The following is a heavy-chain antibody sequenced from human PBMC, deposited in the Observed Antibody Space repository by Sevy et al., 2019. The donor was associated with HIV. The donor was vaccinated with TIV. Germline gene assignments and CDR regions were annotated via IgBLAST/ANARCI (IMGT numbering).Heavy chain of an antibody. D-gene: IGHD3-10*01. J-gene: IGHJ4*02. CDR1: GYIFTNSG. CDR2: IGVYNGNL. V-gene: IGHV1-18*01. CDR3: ARVPTYNYGSATSFDY. Sequence: ASVKVACKTSGYIFTNSGITWVRQAPGQGLEWMGWIGVYNGNLKYAEKFQGRVTMTTDTSTSTAYMELTSLRSDDTGVYYCARVPTYNYGSATSFDYWGQGTLVTVSS.